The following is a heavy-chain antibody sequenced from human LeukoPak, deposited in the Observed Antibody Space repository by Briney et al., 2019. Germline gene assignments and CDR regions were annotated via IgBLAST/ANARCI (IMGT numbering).Heavy chain of an antibody. V-gene: IGHV3-23*01. CDR1: GLTFTSYA. CDR3: AKAFREFGSSSFSSFDI. D-gene: IGHD6-6*01. Sequence: GGSLRLSCAASGLTFTSYAMSWVRQAPGKGLEWGSGISGSGDETHYSDSVKGRFTISRDNSKNILYLQMNSLRAEDTAVYYCAKAFREFGSSSFSSFDIWGQGTLVTVSS. CDR2: ISGSGDET. J-gene: IGHJ3*02.